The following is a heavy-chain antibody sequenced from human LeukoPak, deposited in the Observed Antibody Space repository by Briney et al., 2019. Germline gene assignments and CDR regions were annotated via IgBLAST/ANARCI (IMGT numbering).Heavy chain of an antibody. CDR1: GFTFSSYS. CDR2: ISSSSSTI. CDR3: ARYSRRDAFDI. V-gene: IGHV3-48*01. J-gene: IGHJ3*02. D-gene: IGHD6-13*01. Sequence: GGSLRLSCAASGFTFSSYSMSWVRQAPGKGLEWVSYISSSSSTIYYADSVKGRFTISRDNAKNSLYLQMNSLRAEDTAVYYCARYSRRDAFDIWGQGTMVTVSS.